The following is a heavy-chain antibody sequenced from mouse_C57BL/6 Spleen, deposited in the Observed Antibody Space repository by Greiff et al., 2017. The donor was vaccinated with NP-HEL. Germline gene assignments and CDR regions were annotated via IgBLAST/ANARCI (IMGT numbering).Heavy chain of an antibody. V-gene: IGHV1-81*01. D-gene: IGHD3-2*02. CDR2: IYPRSGNT. CDR1: GYTFTSYG. J-gene: IGHJ3*01. Sequence: QVQLQQPGAELARPGASVKLSCKASGYTFTSYGISWVKQRTGQGLEWIGEIYPRSGNTYYNEKFKGKATLTADKSSSTAYMELRSLTSEDSAVYFCARPAQATSWFAYWGQGTLVTVSA. CDR3: ARPAQATSWFAY.